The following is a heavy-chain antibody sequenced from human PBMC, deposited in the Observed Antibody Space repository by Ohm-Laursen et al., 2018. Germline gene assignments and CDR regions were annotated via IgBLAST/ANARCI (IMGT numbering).Heavy chain of an antibody. V-gene: IGHV3-30*18. CDR2: FSYDGSDK. CDR3: VKESSTGYYRTADY. Sequence: SLRLSCAASGFTFSDCGMHWVRQTPGKGLEWVAVFSYDGSDKHYAYSVKGRFTISRDNSNNTLDLQMNSLRPEDTAVYYCVKESSTGYYRTADYWGQGTLVTVSS. D-gene: IGHD3-9*01. CDR1: GFTFSDCG. J-gene: IGHJ4*02.